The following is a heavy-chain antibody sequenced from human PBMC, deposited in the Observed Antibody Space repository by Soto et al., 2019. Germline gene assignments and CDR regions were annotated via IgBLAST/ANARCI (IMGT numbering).Heavy chain of an antibody. CDR1: GFTVSNNY. V-gene: IGHV3-53*01. CDR3: GAPAGGGGY. J-gene: IGHJ4*02. D-gene: IGHD3-10*01. Sequence: EVQLVESGGGLIQPGGSLRLSCAVSGFTVSNNYMSWVRQAPGKGLEGVSVIYSGGYTAYGDSVKGRFTISRDNSKNPTISQINSRGAEDTAVFYWGAPAGGGGYWGQGTLVTVSS. CDR2: IYSGGYT.